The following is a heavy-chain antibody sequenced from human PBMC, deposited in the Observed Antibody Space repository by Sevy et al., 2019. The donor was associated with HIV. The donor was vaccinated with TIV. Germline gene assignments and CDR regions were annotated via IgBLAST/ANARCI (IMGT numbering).Heavy chain of an antibody. J-gene: IGHJ4*02. CDR2: IIPIFGTA. D-gene: IGHD2-15*01. CDR3: ARDPEYGGNPYFDY. Sequence: ASLKVSCKASGGTFSSYAISWVRQAPGQGLEWMGGIIPIFGTANYAQKFQGRVTITADESTSTAYMELSSLRSEDTAVYCCARDPEYGGNPYFDYWGQGTLVTVSS. V-gene: IGHV1-69*13. CDR1: GGTFSSYA.